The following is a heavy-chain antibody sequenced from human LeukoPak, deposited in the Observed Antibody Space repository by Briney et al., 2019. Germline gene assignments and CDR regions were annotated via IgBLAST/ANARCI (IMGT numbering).Heavy chain of an antibody. CDR1: GYTFTSYY. V-gene: IGHV1-2*02. J-gene: IGHJ4*02. Sequence: ASVKVSCKASGYTFTSYYMHWVRQAPGQGLEWMGWIIPNSGATNYAQNFQVRVTMTRDTSVSTAYMELSRLTSDDTAVYYCARQLGATSRDYWGQGTLVTVSS. CDR2: IIPNSGAT. D-gene: IGHD1-26*01. CDR3: ARQLGATSRDY.